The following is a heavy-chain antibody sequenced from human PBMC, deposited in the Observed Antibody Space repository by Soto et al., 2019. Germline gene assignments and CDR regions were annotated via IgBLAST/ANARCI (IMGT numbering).Heavy chain of an antibody. V-gene: IGHV3-7*04. CDR2: IKQDGSEK. CDR3: ARGGFRVVMNYDGMDV. CDR1: GFTFSSYW. D-gene: IGHD3-16*01. Sequence: EVQLVESGGGLVQPGGSLRLSCAASGFTFSSYWMSWVRQAPGKGLEWVATIKQDGSEKYYVDSVKGRFTIARDNVKNSLYLQRNSLRAEDAAVYYCARGGFRVVMNYDGMDVWGHGSTVSVSS. J-gene: IGHJ6*02.